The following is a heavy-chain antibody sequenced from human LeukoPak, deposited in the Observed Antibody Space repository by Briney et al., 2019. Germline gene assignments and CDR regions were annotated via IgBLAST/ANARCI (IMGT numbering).Heavy chain of an antibody. CDR1: GFTVSSNY. D-gene: IGHD3-22*01. J-gene: IGHJ4*02. CDR2: IYSGGST. V-gene: IGHV3-53*01. CDR3: ARDSDYDSSGYYFPDY. Sequence: GGSLRLSCAASGFTVSSNYMSWVRQAPGKGLEWVSVIYSGGSTYYADSVKGRFTNSRDNSKNTLYLQMNSLRAEDTAVYYCARDSDYDSSGYYFPDYWGQGTLVTVSS.